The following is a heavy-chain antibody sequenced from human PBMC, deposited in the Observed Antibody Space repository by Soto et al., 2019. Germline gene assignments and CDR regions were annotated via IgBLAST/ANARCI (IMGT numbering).Heavy chain of an antibody. CDR2: IYYSGST. Sequence: SETLSLTCTVSGGSISSYYWSWIRQPPGKGPEWIGYIYYSGSTNYNPSLKSRVTISVDTSKNQFSLKLSSVTAADTAVYYCARRWGDAFDIWGQGTMVTVSS. CDR3: ARRWGDAFDI. CDR1: GGSISSYY. D-gene: IGHD3-16*01. J-gene: IGHJ3*02. V-gene: IGHV4-59*08.